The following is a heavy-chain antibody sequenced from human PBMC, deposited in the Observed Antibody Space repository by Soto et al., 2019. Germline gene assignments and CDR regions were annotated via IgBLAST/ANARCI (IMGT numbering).Heavy chain of an antibody. CDR2: ISGSGGST. D-gene: IGHD2-15*01. V-gene: IGHV3-23*01. Sequence: PGGSLRLSCAASGFTFSSYAMSWVRQAPGKGLEWVSAISGSGGSTYYADSVKGRFTISRDNSKNTLYLQMNSLRAEDTAVYYCAKEPIVVVVAARPFDYWGQGTLVTVSS. J-gene: IGHJ4*02. CDR3: AKEPIVVVVAARPFDY. CDR1: GFTFSSYA.